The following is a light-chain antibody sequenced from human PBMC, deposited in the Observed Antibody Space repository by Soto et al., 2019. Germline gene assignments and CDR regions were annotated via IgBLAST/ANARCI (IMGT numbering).Light chain of an antibody. Sequence: DIQMTQSPSTLSASVGDRVTITCRASQSINTWLAWYQQKPGKAPNLLIYRASTLESGVPSRFSGSGSGTEFTLTISSLQPDDFSTYYCQHYNTYSGTFGPGTKVDI. CDR2: RAS. CDR3: QHYNTYSGT. V-gene: IGKV1-5*03. J-gene: IGKJ3*01. CDR1: QSINTW.